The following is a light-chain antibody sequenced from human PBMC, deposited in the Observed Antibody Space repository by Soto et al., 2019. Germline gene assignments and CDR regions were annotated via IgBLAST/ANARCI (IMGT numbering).Light chain of an antibody. J-gene: IGKJ5*01. Sequence: EIVLTQAPVTLSVSPGERATLSCRASQSVRNNLAWYQQKPGQAPRLLIYGASTRATGIPARFSGSGSGTDFTLAISSLQSEDLAVYYCQEYKNWPSITFGQGTRLEIK. CDR3: QEYKNWPSIT. CDR1: QSVRNN. V-gene: IGKV3-15*01. CDR2: GAS.